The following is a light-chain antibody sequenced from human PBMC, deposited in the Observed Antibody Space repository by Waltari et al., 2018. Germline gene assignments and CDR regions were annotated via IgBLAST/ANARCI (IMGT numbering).Light chain of an antibody. CDR1: QSLSNGY. J-gene: IGKJ1*01. Sequence: VLTQSPGTLSLSPGERATLYCRASQSLSNGYLAWYQHRPGQAPRLLIHGSSHRATDIPDRFSGSGSGTDFSLTISSLDPEDFAVYYCHQYQRSPTFGHGTKV. V-gene: IGKV3-20*01. CDR2: GSS. CDR3: HQYQRSPT.